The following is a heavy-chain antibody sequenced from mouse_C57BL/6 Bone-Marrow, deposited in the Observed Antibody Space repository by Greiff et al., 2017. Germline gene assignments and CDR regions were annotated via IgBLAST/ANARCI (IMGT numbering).Heavy chain of an antibody. J-gene: IGHJ4*01. CDR1: GYTFTDYY. Sequence: QVHVKQSGPELVKPGASVKISCKASGYTFTDYYINWVKQRPGQGLEWIGWIFPGSGSTYYNEKFKGKATLTVDKSSSTAYMLLSSLTSEDSAVYFCARCLWYSYYAMDYWGQGTSVTVSS. V-gene: IGHV1-75*01. CDR2: IFPGSGST. D-gene: IGHD2-1*01. CDR3: ARCLWYSYYAMDY.